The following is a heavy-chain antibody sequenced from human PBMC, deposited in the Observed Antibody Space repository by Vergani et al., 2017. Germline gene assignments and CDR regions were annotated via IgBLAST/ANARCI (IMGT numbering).Heavy chain of an antibody. J-gene: IGHJ6*03. V-gene: IGHV3-53*02. CDR3: AKGIRYYDFWSGPVYYYYYMDV. Sequence: EVQLVETGGGLIQPGGSLRLSCAASGFTVSSNYMSWVRQAPGKGLEWVSVIYSGGSTYYADSVKGRFTISRDNSKNTLYLQMNSLRAEDTAVYYCAKGIRYYDFWSGPVYYYYYMDVWGKGTTVTVSS. CDR2: IYSGGST. CDR1: GFTVSSNY. D-gene: IGHD3-3*01.